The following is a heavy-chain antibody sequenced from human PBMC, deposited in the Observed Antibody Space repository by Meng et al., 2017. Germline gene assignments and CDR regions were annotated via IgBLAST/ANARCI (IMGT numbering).Heavy chain of an antibody. CDR2: ISSSGSTI. Sequence: GESLKISCAASGFTFSSYEMNWVRQAPGKGLEWVSYISSSGSTIYYADSVKGRFTISRDNAKNSLYLQMNSLRAEDTAVYYCARLPYYYDSSGYQVDAFDIWGQGTMVTVSS. V-gene: IGHV3-48*03. J-gene: IGHJ3*02. CDR1: GFTFSSYE. D-gene: IGHD3-22*01. CDR3: ARLPYYYDSSGYQVDAFDI.